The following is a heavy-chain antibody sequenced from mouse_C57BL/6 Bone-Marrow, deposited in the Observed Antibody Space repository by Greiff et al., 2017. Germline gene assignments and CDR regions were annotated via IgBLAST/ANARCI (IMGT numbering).Heavy chain of an antibody. CDR2: IHPNSGST. J-gene: IGHJ3*01. CDR1: GYTFTSYW. CDR3: ARGDSSVFAY. V-gene: IGHV1-64*01. D-gene: IGHD3-2*02. Sequence: VQLQQPGAELVKPGASVKLSCKASGYTFTSYWMHWVKQRPGQGLEWIGMIHPNSGSTNYNEKFKSKDTLTVDKSSSTAYMQLSSLTSEDSAVYYCARGDSSVFAYWGQGTLVTVSA.